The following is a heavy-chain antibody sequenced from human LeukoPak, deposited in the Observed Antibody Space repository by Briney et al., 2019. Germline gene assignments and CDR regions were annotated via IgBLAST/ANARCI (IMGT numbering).Heavy chain of an antibody. J-gene: IGHJ6*04. Sequence: GGSLRLSCAASGFTFSSYTMNWVRQAPGKGLEWVSSISSSSSYKYYADSVKGRFTISRANAKNSLYLQMNSLRAEDTAVYYCAELGITMIGGVWGKGTTVTISS. D-gene: IGHD3-10*02. CDR2: ISSSSSYK. CDR3: AELGITMIGGV. CDR1: GFTFSSYT. V-gene: IGHV3-21*01.